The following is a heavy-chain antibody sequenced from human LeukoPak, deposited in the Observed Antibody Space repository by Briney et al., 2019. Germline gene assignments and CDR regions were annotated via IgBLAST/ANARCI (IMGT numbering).Heavy chain of an antibody. D-gene: IGHD3-10*01. Sequence: ASVKVSCKASGYTFTSYGISWVRQAPGQGLEWMGWISAYNGNTNYAQKLQGRVTMTTDTSTSTAYMELRSLRSDDTAVYYCARVRVKGGSSPYYYYMDVWGKGTTVTVSS. V-gene: IGHV1-18*01. CDR3: ARVRVKGGSSPYYYYMDV. CDR2: ISAYNGNT. J-gene: IGHJ6*03. CDR1: GYTFTSYG.